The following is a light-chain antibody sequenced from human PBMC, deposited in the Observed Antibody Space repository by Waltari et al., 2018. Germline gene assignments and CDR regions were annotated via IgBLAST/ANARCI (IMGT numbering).Light chain of an antibody. V-gene: IGLV2-14*01. CDR3: SSYTSSSTVV. J-gene: IGLJ2*01. CDR1: SSDVGGSNY. Sequence: QSALTQPASVSGSPGQSITISCTGTSSDVGGSNYVSWYQQHPGKAPKLRTYEVSKRPSGVCNRFSGSKAGNTASLTISGLQAEDEADYYCSSYTSSSTVVFGGGTKLNVL. CDR2: EVS.